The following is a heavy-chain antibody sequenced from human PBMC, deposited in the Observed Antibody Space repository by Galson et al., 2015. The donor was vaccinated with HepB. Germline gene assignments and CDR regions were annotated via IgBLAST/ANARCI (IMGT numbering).Heavy chain of an antibody. Sequence: SVKVSCKASGYTFTSYYMHWVRQAPGQGLEWMGIINPSGGSTSYAQKFQGRVTMTRDTSTSTVYMELSSLRSEDTAVYYCARSRPNSILWWTRALDIWVQGTMVTVSS. V-gene: IGHV1-46*01. D-gene: IGHD2-21*01. CDR3: ARSRPNSILWWTRALDI. CDR2: INPSGGST. J-gene: IGHJ3*02. CDR1: GYTFTSYY.